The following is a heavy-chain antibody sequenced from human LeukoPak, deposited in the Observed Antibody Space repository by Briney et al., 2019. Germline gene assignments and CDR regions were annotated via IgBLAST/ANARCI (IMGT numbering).Heavy chain of an antibody. CDR2: TNPSGGST. V-gene: IGHV1-46*01. J-gene: IGHJ5*02. D-gene: IGHD3-3*01. CDR1: GYTFTSYY. Sequence: GASVKVSCKASGYTFTSYYMHWVRQAPGQGLEWMGITNPSGGSTSYAQKFQGRVTMTRDTSTSTVYMELSSLRSEDTAVYYCARDEGRRTIFGVVIHGNWFDPWGQGTLVTVSS. CDR3: ARDEGRRTIFGVVIHGNWFDP.